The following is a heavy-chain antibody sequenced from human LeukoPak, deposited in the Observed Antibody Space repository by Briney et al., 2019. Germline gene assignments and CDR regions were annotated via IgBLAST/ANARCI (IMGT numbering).Heavy chain of an antibody. D-gene: IGHD3-3*01. Sequence: ASVKVSCKASGHTFTSYDINWVRQATGQGLEWMGWMNPNSGNTGYAQKFQGRVTMTRNTSISTAYMELSSLRSEDTAVYYCARGREYYDFWSGYYTSSFDYWGQGTLVTVSS. J-gene: IGHJ4*02. V-gene: IGHV1-8*01. CDR3: ARGREYYDFWSGYYTSSFDY. CDR1: GHTFTSYD. CDR2: MNPNSGNT.